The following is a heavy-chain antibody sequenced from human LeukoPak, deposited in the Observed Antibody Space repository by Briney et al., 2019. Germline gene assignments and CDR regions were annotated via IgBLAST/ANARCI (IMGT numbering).Heavy chain of an antibody. CDR1: GGSISSSDYY. D-gene: IGHD3-22*01. Sequence: SETLSLTCTVSGGSISSSDYYWGLIRQPPGKGLEWFGRISYSGTSYYNPSLNRRITISVDTSNNQFSLKMTSVTAADTAVYFCARLIHSYYYDSSGYYPYYYMDVWGKGTTVTVSS. CDR2: ISYSGTS. J-gene: IGHJ6*03. V-gene: IGHV4-39*01. CDR3: ARLIHSYYYDSSGYYPYYYMDV.